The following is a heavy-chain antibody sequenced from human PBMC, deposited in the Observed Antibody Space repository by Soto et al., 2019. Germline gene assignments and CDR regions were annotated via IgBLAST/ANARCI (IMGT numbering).Heavy chain of an antibody. CDR3: AREGPHYYDSSGYYGTFNWFDP. D-gene: IGHD3-22*01. J-gene: IGHJ5*02. CDR1: GFTFSSYG. Sequence: QVQLVESGGGVVQPGRSLRLSCAASGFTFSSYGMHWVRQAPGKGLEWVAVIWYDGSNKYYAVSVKGRFTISRDNSKNTLYLQMNSLRAEDTAVYYCAREGPHYYDSSGYYGTFNWFDPWGQGTLVTVSS. V-gene: IGHV3-33*01. CDR2: IWYDGSNK.